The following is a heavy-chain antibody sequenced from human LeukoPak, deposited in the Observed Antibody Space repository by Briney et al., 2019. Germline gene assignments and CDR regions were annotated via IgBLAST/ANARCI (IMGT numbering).Heavy chain of an antibody. CDR1: GLTVSSNY. Sequence: PGGSLRLSCAASGLTVSSNYMSWVRQAPGKGLEWVSVIYSGGSTYYADSVKGRFTISRDNSKNTLYLQMNSLRAEDTAVYYCARVGQGVGYYFDYWGQGTLVTVSS. J-gene: IGHJ4*02. CDR2: IYSGGST. V-gene: IGHV3-53*01. CDR3: ARVGQGVGYYFDY. D-gene: IGHD1-26*01.